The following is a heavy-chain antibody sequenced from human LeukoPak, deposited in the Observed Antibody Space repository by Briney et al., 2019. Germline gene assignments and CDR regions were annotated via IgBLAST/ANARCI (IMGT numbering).Heavy chain of an antibody. D-gene: IGHD6-19*01. Sequence: VKVSCKASGYTFTSYGISWVRQAPGQGLEWMGWISAYNGNTNYAQKLQGRVTMTTDTSTSTAYMELRSLRSDDTAVYYCARVELAVAGPEYFQHWGQGTLVTVFS. CDR2: ISAYNGNT. J-gene: IGHJ1*01. CDR1: GYTFTSYG. V-gene: IGHV1-18*01. CDR3: ARVELAVAGPEYFQH.